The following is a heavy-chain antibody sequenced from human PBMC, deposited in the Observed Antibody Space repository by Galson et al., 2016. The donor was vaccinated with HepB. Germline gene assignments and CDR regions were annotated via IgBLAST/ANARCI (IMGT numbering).Heavy chain of an antibody. CDR1: KGSISSGGYF. D-gene: IGHD6-19*01. CDR3: ARSSGWQVDY. J-gene: IGHJ4*02. CDR2: VYPSGST. V-gene: IGHV4-31*03. Sequence: TLSLTCTVSKGSISSGGYFWSWIRQHPGKGLEWVGYVYPSGSTYYNPPLKSRATISADTSKNIFSLSLTSMTAADTAVYYCARSSGWQVDYWGQGTLVTVSS.